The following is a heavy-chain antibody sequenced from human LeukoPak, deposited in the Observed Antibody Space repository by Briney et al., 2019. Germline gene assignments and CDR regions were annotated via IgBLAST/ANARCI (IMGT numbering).Heavy chain of an antibody. V-gene: IGHV3-23*01. CDR1: GFTFSSYA. Sequence: PGGSLRLSCAASGFTFSSYAMSWVRQAPGKGLEWVSAISGSCGTTYYADSVKGRFTISRDNSKNTLYLQMNSLRAEDTAVYYCAKGYSSSWVFDYWGQGTLVTVSS. J-gene: IGHJ4*02. D-gene: IGHD6-13*01. CDR3: AKGYSSSWVFDY. CDR2: ISGSCGTT.